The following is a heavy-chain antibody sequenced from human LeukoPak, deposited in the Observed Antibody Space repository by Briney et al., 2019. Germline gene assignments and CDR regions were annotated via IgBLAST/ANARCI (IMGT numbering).Heavy chain of an antibody. CDR1: GFIFSAYG. CDR3: AKGDSGYDFPPYYYSHMDV. D-gene: IGHD5-12*01. J-gene: IGHJ6*02. CDR2: MSYDGSNK. V-gene: IGHV3-30*18. Sequence: GGSLRLSCAASGFIFSAYGMHWVRQAPGKGLEWVAVMSYDGSNKYYAGSVKGRFTISRDNSKNTLYLQMTSLRVEDTAVYYCAKGDSGYDFPPYYYSHMDVWGQGTTVTVSS.